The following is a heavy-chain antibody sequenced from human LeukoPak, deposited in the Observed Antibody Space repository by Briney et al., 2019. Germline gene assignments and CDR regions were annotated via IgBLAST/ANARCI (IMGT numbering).Heavy chain of an antibody. CDR3: APETQLLDY. CDR2: IKEDGSEK. D-gene: IGHD1-1*01. Sequence: QPGGSLRLSCAVSGLTFTRYWMSWVRQAPGKGLEWVANIKEDGSEKYYVDSVKGRFTISRDNAKNSLYLQMNSLRAVDTAVYYCAPETQLLDYWGQGTLVTVSS. J-gene: IGHJ4*02. CDR1: GLTFTRYW. V-gene: IGHV3-7*01.